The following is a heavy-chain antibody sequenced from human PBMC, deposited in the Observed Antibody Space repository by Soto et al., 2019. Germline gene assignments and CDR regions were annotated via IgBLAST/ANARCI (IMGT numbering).Heavy chain of an antibody. CDR1: GYTFSNYG. Sequence: QVQLVQSGDEVKKSGASVKVSCKASGYTFSNYGISWVRQAPGQGLEWMGWISGYNGLTAYAQNVQGRVTMTIDTPTSTVFMELTRQRSNDTAVYYCARDEGIRGFDSWGQGTLVTFSS. J-gene: IGHJ4*02. V-gene: IGHV1-18*04. D-gene: IGHD3-10*01. CDR2: ISGYNGLT. CDR3: ARDEGIRGFDS.